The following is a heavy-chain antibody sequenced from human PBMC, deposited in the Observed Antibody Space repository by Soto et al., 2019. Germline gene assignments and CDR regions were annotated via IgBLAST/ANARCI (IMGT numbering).Heavy chain of an antibody. CDR2: INPSGGST. CDR3: AKEVFYYDGGGYYPPPLYSPH. Sequence: ASVKVSCKASGYTFTSYYMHWVRQAPGQGLEWMGIINPSGGSTSYAQKFQGRVTMTRDTSTSTVYMELSSLRSEDTAVYYCAKEVFYYDGGGYYPPPLYSPHWGQGTLVPVSS. V-gene: IGHV1-46*01. CDR1: GYTFTSYY. J-gene: IGHJ1*01. D-gene: IGHD3-22*01.